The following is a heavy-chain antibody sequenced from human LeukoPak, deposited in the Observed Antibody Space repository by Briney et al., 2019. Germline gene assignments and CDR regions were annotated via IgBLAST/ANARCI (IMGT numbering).Heavy chain of an antibody. V-gene: IGHV3-23*01. D-gene: IGHD6-19*01. CDR3: AKGPLTEVAGTTWDY. CDR2: ISGSGGST. CDR1: GLTFSNYA. J-gene: IGHJ4*02. Sequence: GGSLRLSCAASGLTFSNYAMSWVRQAPGKGLEWVSAISGSGGSTYYADSVKGRFTISRDSSKNTLYLQMNSLRAEDTAVYYCAKGPLTEVAGTTWDYWGQGTLVTVSS.